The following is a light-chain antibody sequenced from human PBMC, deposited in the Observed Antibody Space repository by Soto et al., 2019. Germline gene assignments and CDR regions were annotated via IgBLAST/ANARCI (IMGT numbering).Light chain of an antibody. CDR3: QQYNNWPPIT. J-gene: IGKJ5*01. CDR2: DAS. CDR1: QSVTSY. Sequence: EIVMTQSPATLSLSPGERATLSCRASQSVTSYLAWYQQKPGQAPRLLIYDASSRAPGVPARFSGSGSGTDFTLTISSLEPEDFAIYYCQQYNNWPPITFGQGTRLEI. V-gene: IGKV3-11*01.